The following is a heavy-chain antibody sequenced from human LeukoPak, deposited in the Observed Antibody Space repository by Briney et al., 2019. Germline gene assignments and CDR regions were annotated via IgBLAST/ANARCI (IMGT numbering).Heavy chain of an antibody. D-gene: IGHD1-26*01. CDR2: INPTGTGT. Sequence: ASVKVSCKASGYTFTSYYMHWVRQAPGQGLEWVGLINPTGTGTLYAQKFQGRVTMTRDMSTSTGYMELSSLRSEDTAIYYCARDNSVGDNAWWFDPWGQGTLVTVSS. CDR3: ARDNSVGDNAWWFDP. CDR1: GYTFTSYY. V-gene: IGHV1-46*01. J-gene: IGHJ5*02.